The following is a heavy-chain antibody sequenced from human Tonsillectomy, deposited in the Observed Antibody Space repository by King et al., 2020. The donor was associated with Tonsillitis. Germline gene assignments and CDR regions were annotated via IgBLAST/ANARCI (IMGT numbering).Heavy chain of an antibody. CDR2: ISYSSSYI. V-gene: IGHV3-21*01. D-gene: IGHD2-2*01. Sequence: QLVQSGGGLVKPGGSLRLSCAASGFTFSSYNTNWVRQAPGKGLEWVSSISYSSSYIYYADSVKGRFTISRDNAKNSLYLQMNSLRAEDTAVYYCARGVLSTSWGMDVWGQGTTVTVSS. CDR3: ARGVLSTSWGMDV. J-gene: IGHJ6*02. CDR1: GFTFSSYN.